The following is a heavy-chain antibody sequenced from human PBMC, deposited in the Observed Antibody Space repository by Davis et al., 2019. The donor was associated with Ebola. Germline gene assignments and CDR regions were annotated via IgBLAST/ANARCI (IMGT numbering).Heavy chain of an antibody. Sequence: ASVKVSCKASGYTFTGYYMHWVRQAPGQGLEWMGWINPNSGGTNYAQKFQGRVTMTRDTSISTAYMELSRLRSDDTAVYYCARDLGGWFGELLTANDAFDIWGQGTMVTVSS. V-gene: IGHV1-2*02. CDR2: INPNSGGT. J-gene: IGHJ3*02. D-gene: IGHD3-10*01. CDR1: GYTFTGYY. CDR3: ARDLGGWFGELLTANDAFDI.